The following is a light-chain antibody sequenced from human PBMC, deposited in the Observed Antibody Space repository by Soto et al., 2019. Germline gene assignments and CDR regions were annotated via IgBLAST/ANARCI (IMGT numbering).Light chain of an antibody. J-gene: IGLJ7*01. V-gene: IGLV1-44*01. Sequence: QSVLTQPPSASGTPGQRVIISCSGSSSNIGTNFVNWYQQLPGTAPKLLLYNDNQRPSGVPDRFSGSRSGTSASLAISGLQSEDGADYYCAAWDDSVTSPVFGGGTLLTVL. CDR2: NDN. CDR1: SSNIGTNF. CDR3: AAWDDSVTSPV.